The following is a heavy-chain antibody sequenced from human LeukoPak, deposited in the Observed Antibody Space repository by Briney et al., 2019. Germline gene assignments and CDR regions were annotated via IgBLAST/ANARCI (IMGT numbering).Heavy chain of an antibody. CDR3: ASAPRQGSIGGLDY. V-gene: IGHV4-39*02. Sequence: KPSETLSLTCTVSGGSISSSSYYWGWIRQPPGKGLEWIGSIYYTGNTYYNPSLRSRVTISVDTSKNHFSLKLSSVTAADTALYYCASAPRQGSIGGLDYWGQGTLVTVSS. CDR2: IYYTGNT. J-gene: IGHJ4*02. CDR1: GGSISSSSYY. D-gene: IGHD3-16*01.